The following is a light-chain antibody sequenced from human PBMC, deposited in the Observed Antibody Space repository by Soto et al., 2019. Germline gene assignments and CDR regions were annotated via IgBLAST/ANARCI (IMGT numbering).Light chain of an antibody. CDR2: GAS. Sequence: EIILTQSPGTLSLSPGESATLSCRASQTVSITYLTWYQQKPGQAPRLLIFGASKRATGIPDRFSGSGSGRDFTLTISGLEPEDFAVYYCQQYGSSPLISFGQGTRLEI. V-gene: IGKV3-20*01. CDR3: QQYGSSPLIS. CDR1: QTVSITY. J-gene: IGKJ5*01.